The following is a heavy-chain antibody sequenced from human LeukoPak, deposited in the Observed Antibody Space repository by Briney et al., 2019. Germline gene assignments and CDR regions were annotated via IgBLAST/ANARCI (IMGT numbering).Heavy chain of an antibody. J-gene: IGHJ4*02. CDR3: AKDLSSGWYPNY. CDR2: ISSSGSTI. D-gene: IGHD6-19*01. V-gene: IGHV3-11*01. CDR1: GFTFSDYY. Sequence: TGGSLRLSCAASGFTFSDYYMSWIRQAPGKGLEWVSYISSSGSTIYYADSVKGRFTISRDNSKNTLHLQMNSLRAEDTAVYYCAKDLSSGWYPNYWGQGTLVTVSS.